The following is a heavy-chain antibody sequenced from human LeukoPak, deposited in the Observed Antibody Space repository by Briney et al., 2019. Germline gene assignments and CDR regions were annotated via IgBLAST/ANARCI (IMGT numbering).Heavy chain of an antibody. CDR2: ISGSGGST. J-gene: IGHJ3*02. D-gene: IGHD3-22*01. Sequence: GGSLRLSCVASGFTFTSYWMSWVRQAPGKGLEWVSAISGSGGSTYYADSVKGRFTISRDNSKNTLYLQMNSLRAEDTAVYYCAKDLRYYDSSGYYSDAFDIWGQGTMVTVSS. V-gene: IGHV3-23*01. CDR1: GFTFTSYW. CDR3: AKDLRYYDSSGYYSDAFDI.